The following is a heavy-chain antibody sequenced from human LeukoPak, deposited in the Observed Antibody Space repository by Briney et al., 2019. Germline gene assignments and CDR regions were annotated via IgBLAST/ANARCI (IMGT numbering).Heavy chain of an antibody. CDR1: GFTFSGYA. CDR3: AREQYYYGSGSYYALDY. Sequence: GGSLRLSCEASGFTFSGYAMHWVRQAPGKGLEWVALISYDGSDKYYADSVKGRFTVSRDNSKNTLYLQMSSLGAEDTAVYYCAREQYYYGSGSYYALDYWGQGTLVTVSS. CDR2: ISYDGSDK. J-gene: IGHJ4*02. V-gene: IGHV3-30*04. D-gene: IGHD3-10*01.